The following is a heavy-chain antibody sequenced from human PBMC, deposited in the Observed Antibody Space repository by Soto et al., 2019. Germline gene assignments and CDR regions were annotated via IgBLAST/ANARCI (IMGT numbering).Heavy chain of an antibody. CDR3: ARVIVVVPAAIPSDAFDI. J-gene: IGHJ3*02. CDR1: GFTFSDHY. D-gene: IGHD2-2*01. CDR2: TRNKANSYTT. V-gene: IGHV3-72*01. Sequence: GGSLRLSCAASGFTFSDHYMDWVRQAPGKGLEWVGRTRNKANSYTTEYAASVKGRFTISRDDSKNSLYLQMNSLKTEDTAVYYSARVIVVVPAAIPSDAFDIWGQGTMVTVSS.